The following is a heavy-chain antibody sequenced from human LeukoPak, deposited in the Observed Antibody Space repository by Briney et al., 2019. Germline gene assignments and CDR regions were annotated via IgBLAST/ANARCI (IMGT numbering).Heavy chain of an antibody. CDR3: ARSTFSGSYFPDY. CDR1: GFTFSSYW. J-gene: IGHJ4*02. CDR2: IKQDGSEK. D-gene: IGHD1-26*01. V-gene: IGHV3-7*03. Sequence: GGSLRLSCAASGFTFSSYWMSWVRQAPGKGLEWVANIKQDGSEKYYVDSVKGRFTISRDNSKNTLYLQMNSLRAEDTAVYYCARSTFSGSYFPDYWGQGTLVTVSS.